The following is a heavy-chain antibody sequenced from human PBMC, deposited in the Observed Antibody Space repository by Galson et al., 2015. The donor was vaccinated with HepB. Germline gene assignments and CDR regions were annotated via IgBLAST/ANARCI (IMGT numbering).Heavy chain of an antibody. CDR1: GFSLSTSGVG. V-gene: IGHV2-5*02. Sequence: PALVKPTQTLTLTCTFSGFSLSTSGVGVGWIRQPPGKALEWLALIYWDDDKRYSPSLKSRLTITKDTSKNQVVLTMTNMDPVDTATYYCAHSRPAYYATGGAFDIWGQGTMVTVSS. CDR2: IYWDDDK. CDR3: AHSRPAYYATGGAFDI. J-gene: IGHJ3*02. D-gene: IGHD2-2*01.